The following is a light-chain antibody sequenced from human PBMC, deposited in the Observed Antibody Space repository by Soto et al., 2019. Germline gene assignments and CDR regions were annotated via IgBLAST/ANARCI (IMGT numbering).Light chain of an antibody. CDR3: QQYGSSNT. V-gene: IGKV3-20*01. CDR2: GAS. J-gene: IGKJ5*01. CDR1: QRVGSNF. Sequence: PGERATLSCRASQRVGSNFLAWYQQTPGQAPRLLIYGASIRASGIPDRFSGSGSGTDFTLTISRLEPEDFAVYYCQQYGSSNTFGQGTRLEIK.